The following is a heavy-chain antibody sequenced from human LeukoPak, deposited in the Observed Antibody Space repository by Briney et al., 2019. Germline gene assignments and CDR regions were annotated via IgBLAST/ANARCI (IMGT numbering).Heavy chain of an antibody. V-gene: IGHV4-59*01. CDR1: GGSISSYY. CDR3: ARAIVGATTVDY. J-gene: IGHJ4*02. CDR2: IYYSRTT. D-gene: IGHD1-26*01. Sequence: PSETLSLTCTVSGGSISSYYWSWIRQPPGKGLEWIGYIYYSRTTNYNPSLKSRVTISVDTSKNQFSLKLSSVTAADTAVYYCARAIVGATTVDYWGQGTLVTVSS.